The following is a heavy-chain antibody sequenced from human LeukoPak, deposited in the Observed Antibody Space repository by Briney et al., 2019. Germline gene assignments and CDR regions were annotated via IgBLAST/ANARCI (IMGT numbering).Heavy chain of an antibody. CDR1: GWSFSGYY. J-gene: IGHJ4*02. Sequence: SETLSLTCAVYGWSFSGYYWSWIRQPPGKGLEGIGEMNHSGRTNYNPCLKSRVTISVDTSKNQCSLKLSSVTAADTAVYYCARERTATTRIDYWGQGTLVTVSS. D-gene: IGHD4-17*01. CDR3: ARERTATTRIDY. CDR2: MNHSGRT. V-gene: IGHV4-34*01.